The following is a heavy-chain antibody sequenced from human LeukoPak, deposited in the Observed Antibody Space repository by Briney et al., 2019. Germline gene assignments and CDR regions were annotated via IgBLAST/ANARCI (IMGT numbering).Heavy chain of an antibody. J-gene: IGHJ4*02. CDR3: ARDPPGIQLWFVFDY. V-gene: IGHV3-74*01. Sequence: PGGSLRLSCAASGFTFTTYWMHWVRQAPGKGLVWVSHINSDGSITSYADSVKGRFTISRDNAKNTLYLQMNSLRAEDTAVYYCARDPPGIQLWFVFDYWGQGTLVTVSS. CDR1: GFTFTTYW. D-gene: IGHD5-18*01. CDR2: INSDGSIT.